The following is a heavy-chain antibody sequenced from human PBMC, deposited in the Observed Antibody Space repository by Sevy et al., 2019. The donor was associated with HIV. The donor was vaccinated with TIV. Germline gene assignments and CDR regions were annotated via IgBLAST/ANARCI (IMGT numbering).Heavy chain of an antibody. D-gene: IGHD2-2*01. CDR3: VQDSGLCSTAKCFRLVYFLH. CDR2: ISHDGTNR. Sequence: QLGGSLRLSCVASGFTFSSHGLHWVRQAPGKGLEWVAFISHDGTNRYHTDSVKGRFTVSRENSANTLYLQMNSLRTEDTAVYYCVQDSGLCSTAKCFRLVYFLHWGQCSLVTVSS. V-gene: IGHV3-30*18. J-gene: IGHJ1*01. CDR1: GFTFSSHG.